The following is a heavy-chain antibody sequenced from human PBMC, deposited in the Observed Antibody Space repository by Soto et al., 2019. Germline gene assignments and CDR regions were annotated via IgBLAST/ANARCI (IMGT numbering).Heavy chain of an antibody. J-gene: IGHJ2*01. CDR1: GFTFSSYA. Sequence: QVQLVESGGGVVQPGRSLRLSCAASGFTFSSYAMHWVRQAPGKGLEWVAVISYDGSNKYYADSVKGRFTISRDNSKNPLYLQMNSLRLEGTAVYYCARPLGRDVYNWGYFDLWGRGTLVTVSS. CDR2: ISYDGSNK. V-gene: IGHV3-30-3*01. D-gene: IGHD7-27*01. CDR3: ARPLGRDVYNWGYFDL.